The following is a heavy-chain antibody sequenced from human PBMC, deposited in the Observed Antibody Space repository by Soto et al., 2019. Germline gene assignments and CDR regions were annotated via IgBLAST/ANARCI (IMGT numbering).Heavy chain of an antibody. CDR3: ARELPYYYDSSGYHRWFDP. J-gene: IGHJ5*02. V-gene: IGHV4-4*07. D-gene: IGHD3-22*01. Sequence: SETLSLTCTVSGGSISSYYWSWIRQPAGKGLEWIGRIYTSGSTNYNPSLKSRVTMSVDTSKNQFSLKLSSVTAADTAVYYCARELPYYYDSSGYHRWFDPLGQGTLVTVSS. CDR2: IYTSGST. CDR1: GGSISSYY.